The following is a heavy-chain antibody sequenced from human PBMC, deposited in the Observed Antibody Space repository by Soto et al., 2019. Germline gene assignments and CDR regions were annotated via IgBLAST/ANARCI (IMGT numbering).Heavy chain of an antibody. CDR3: SRSLNA. V-gene: IGHV3-7*01. D-gene: IGHD2-8*01. CDR2: INQDGRDK. CDR1: GFTFRSYL. Sequence: RGPLRLSCTSSGFTFRSYLMGWVRQTPGRGREWVANINQDGRDKNYTDAVEDRCTSSRDNAKNPLYLQMSSLTAEDSALYYCSRSLNAWGQGTLVTVS. J-gene: IGHJ5*02.